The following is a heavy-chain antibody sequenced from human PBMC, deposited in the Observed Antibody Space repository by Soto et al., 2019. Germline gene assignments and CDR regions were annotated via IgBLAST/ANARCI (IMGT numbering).Heavy chain of an antibody. Sequence: PSETLSLTCAVSGDSISSGGYSWSWIRRPPGKGLEWIGYIYHSGSASYNPSLKSRVTISVDGTKNHFSLQLTSVTAADTAVYYCARGRLLPAVNFDYWGQG. D-gene: IGHD2-2*01. CDR2: IYHSGSA. CDR3: ARGRLLPAVNFDY. V-gene: IGHV4-30-2*01. J-gene: IGHJ4*02. CDR1: GDSISSGGYS.